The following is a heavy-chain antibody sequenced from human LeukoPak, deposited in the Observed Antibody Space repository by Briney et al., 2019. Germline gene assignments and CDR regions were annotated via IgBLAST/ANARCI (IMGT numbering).Heavy chain of an antibody. CDR3: ARDGCTSTTCTTLGGSNH. CDR2: INRGGSKR. J-gene: IGHJ4*02. Sequence: GGSVTLWCEGSRFTFSDYWMRWVRQAPGQGREGVVSINRGGSKRHFADSVRGRFAISRDNARKSLFLQMDSLREADTGVYFCARDGCTSTTCTTLGGSNHWAQGTQVIVSS. V-gene: IGHV3-7*01. CDR1: RFTFSDYW. D-gene: IGHD1-26*01.